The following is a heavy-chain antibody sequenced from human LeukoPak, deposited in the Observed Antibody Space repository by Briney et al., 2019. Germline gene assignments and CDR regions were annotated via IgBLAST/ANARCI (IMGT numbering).Heavy chain of an antibody. V-gene: IGHV1-8*01. D-gene: IGHD3-16*02. Sequence: ASVKVSCKASGYTFTSYDINWVRQATGQGLEWMGWMNPNSGNTGYAQKFQGRVTMTRNTSISTAYMELSSLRSEDTAVYYCATAGPLRLGELSLPDPFDYWGQGTLVTVSS. CDR2: MNPNSGNT. CDR1: GYTFTSYD. J-gene: IGHJ4*02. CDR3: ATAGPLRLGELSLPDPFDY.